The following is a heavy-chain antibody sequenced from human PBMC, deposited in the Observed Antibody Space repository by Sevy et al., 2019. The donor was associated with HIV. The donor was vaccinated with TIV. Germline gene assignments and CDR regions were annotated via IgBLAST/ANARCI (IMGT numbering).Heavy chain of an antibody. CDR2: IWYDGSNK. Sequence: GGSLRLSCAASGFTFSSYGMHWVRQAPGKGLEWVAVIWYDGSNKYYADSVKGRFNSSRDNSKNTLYLQMNSLRGEDTAECYCARVDDCSGGSCYSGMDVWGQGTTVTVSS. CDR3: ARVDDCSGGSCYSGMDV. D-gene: IGHD2-15*01. CDR1: GFTFSSYG. V-gene: IGHV3-33*01. J-gene: IGHJ6*02.